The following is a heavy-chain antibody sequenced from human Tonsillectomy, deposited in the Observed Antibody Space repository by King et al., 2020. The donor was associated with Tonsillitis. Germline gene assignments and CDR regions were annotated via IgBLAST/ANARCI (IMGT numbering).Heavy chain of an antibody. V-gene: IGHV3-30*02. Sequence: VQLXESGGGVVQPGGSLRLSCAASGFTFSSYGMHWVXXAPXKGXXXXXXXXXXXXXXXXXXXXXGRFTIXRDXSKNTLYLHMXXLRADDTAVYYCAKDPTGGWFGEELNYFDYWGQGTLVTVSS. CDR1: GFTFSSYG. CDR3: AKDPTGGWFGEELNYFDY. CDR2: XXXXXXXX. J-gene: IGHJ4*02. D-gene: IGHD3-10*01.